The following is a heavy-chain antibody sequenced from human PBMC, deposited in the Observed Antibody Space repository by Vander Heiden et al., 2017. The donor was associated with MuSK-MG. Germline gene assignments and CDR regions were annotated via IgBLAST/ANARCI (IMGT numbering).Heavy chain of an antibody. CDR1: GYSISSGYY. CDR2: IYHSGST. Sequence: QVQLQESGPGLVKPSETLSLTCAVSGYSISSGYYWGWIRQPPGKGLEWIGSIYHSGSTYYNPSRKSRVTISVDTSKNQVSMKLSSVTAADTAVYYCAMEGDYGSGSYAFDIWGQGTMVTVYS. V-gene: IGHV4-38-2*01. D-gene: IGHD3-10*01. CDR3: AMEGDYGSGSYAFDI. J-gene: IGHJ3*02.